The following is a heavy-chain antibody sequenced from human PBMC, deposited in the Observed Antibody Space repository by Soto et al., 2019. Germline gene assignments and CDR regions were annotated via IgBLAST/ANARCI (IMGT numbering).Heavy chain of an antibody. Sequence: GASVKVSCKASGYTFTSSGISWVRQAPGQGLEWMGWISTDNGNTKYAQHLQGRVSMTTDTSTSTAYMELRSLRSDDTAVYYCARGVGWEPLDYWGQGTLVTVSS. J-gene: IGHJ4*02. CDR1: GYTFTSSG. CDR3: ARGVGWEPLDY. V-gene: IGHV1-18*01. D-gene: IGHD1-26*01. CDR2: ISTDNGNT.